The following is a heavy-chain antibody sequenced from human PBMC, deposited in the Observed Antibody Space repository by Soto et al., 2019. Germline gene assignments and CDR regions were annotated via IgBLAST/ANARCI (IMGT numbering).Heavy chain of an antibody. CDR1: GFTFNNFW. CDR3: VRDIR. Sequence: EVQLVESGGGLVQPGGSLRLSCAASGFTFNNFWMYWVRQTPEKGLVWVSGINSDGTTTIYADSVKGRFTISRDNAKNILYLQMNSLTVEDTAIYYCVRDIRWGQGTLVTVSS. CDR2: INSDGTTT. V-gene: IGHV3-74*01. J-gene: IGHJ4*02.